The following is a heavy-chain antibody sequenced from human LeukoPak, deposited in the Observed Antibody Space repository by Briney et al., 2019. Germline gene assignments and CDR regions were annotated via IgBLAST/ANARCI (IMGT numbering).Heavy chain of an antibody. CDR2: IHFSPGYT. Sequence: GGSLRLSCAASGFTFSSYAMGWVRQAPGKGLEWVSHIHFSPGYTYYADSVKGRFTISRDNSKNMLYLQMNSLRAEDTAVYYCAKGYTAAWYDFDYWGQGTLVTVSS. D-gene: IGHD5-12*01. CDR1: GFTFSSYA. J-gene: IGHJ4*02. V-gene: IGHV3-23*01. CDR3: AKGYTAAWYDFDY.